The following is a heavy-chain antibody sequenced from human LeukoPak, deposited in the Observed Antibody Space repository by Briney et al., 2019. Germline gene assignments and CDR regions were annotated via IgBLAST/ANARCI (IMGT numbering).Heavy chain of an antibody. CDR2: ISSSSSYI. J-gene: IGHJ4*02. D-gene: IGHD3-10*01. V-gene: IGHV3-21*04. CDR3: ARSLPRSNMVRGVIHFDY. Sequence: GGSLRLSCAASGFTFSSYSMNWVRQAPGKGREWVSSISSSSSYIYYADSVKGRFTISRDNAKNSLYLQMNGLRAEDTAVYYCARSLPRSNMVRGVIHFDYWGQGTLVTVSS. CDR1: GFTFSSYS.